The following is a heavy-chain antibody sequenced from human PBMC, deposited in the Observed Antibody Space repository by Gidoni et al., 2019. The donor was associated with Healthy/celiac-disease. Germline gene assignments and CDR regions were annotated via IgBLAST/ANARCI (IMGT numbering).Heavy chain of an antibody. Sequence: QVQLVESGGGVVQPGRSLRLSWAASGFTFSSYAMHWVRQAPGKGLEGVAVISYDGSNKYYADSVKGRFTISRDNSKNTLYLQMNSLRAEDTAVYYCARDWVAAVTYYYYMDVWGKGTTVTVSS. V-gene: IGHV3-30-3*01. CDR1: GFTFSSYA. CDR2: ISYDGSNK. J-gene: IGHJ6*03. CDR3: ARDWVAAVTYYYYMDV. D-gene: IGHD6-13*01.